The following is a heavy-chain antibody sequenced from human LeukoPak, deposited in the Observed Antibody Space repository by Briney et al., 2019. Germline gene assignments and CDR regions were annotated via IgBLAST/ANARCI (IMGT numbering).Heavy chain of an antibody. Sequence: PGGSLRLSCAASGFTFSSYGMHWVRQAPGKGLEWVAFIRYDGSNKYYADSVKGRFTISRDNSKNTLYLQMNSLRAEDTAVYYCAKDRGEWFGELLLQTFYYYYYMDVWGKGTTVTISS. CDR2: IRYDGSNK. CDR1: GFTFSSYG. D-gene: IGHD3-10*01. CDR3: AKDRGEWFGELLLQTFYYYYYMDV. V-gene: IGHV3-30*02. J-gene: IGHJ6*03.